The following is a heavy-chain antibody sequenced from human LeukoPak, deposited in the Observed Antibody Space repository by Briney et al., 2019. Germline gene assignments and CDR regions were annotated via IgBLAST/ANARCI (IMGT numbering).Heavy chain of an antibody. Sequence: KPSETLSLTCAVYGGSFSGYYWSWMRQPPGKGVEWVGEINHSGSTTYNPSLKSRVTISIDTSKPQYSLKLSSVTAADTAVYYCARDLILDGSGSSTHQDSFDPWGQGTLVTVSS. V-gene: IGHV4-34*01. CDR3: ARDLILDGSGSSTHQDSFDP. CDR1: GGSFSGYY. D-gene: IGHD3-10*01. CDR2: INHSGST. J-gene: IGHJ5*02.